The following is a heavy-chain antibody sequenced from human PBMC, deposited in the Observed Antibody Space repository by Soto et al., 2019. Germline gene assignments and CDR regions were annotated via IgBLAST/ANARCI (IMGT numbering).Heavy chain of an antibody. CDR2: ISSSSSYI. J-gene: IGHJ5*02. V-gene: IGHV3-21*01. Sequence: GGSLRLSXAASGFTFSSYSMNWVRQAPGKGLEWVSSISSSSSYIYYADSVKGRFTISRDNAKNSLYLQMNSLRAEDTAVYHRARDLRLAVAGINWFHPWGQGTLVTVSS. D-gene: IGHD6-19*01. CDR1: GFTFSSYS. CDR3: ARDLRLAVAGINWFHP.